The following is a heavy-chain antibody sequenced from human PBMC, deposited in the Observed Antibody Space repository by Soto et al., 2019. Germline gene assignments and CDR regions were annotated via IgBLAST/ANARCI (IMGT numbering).Heavy chain of an antibody. CDR3: ARVDRDVVVVAATEGRWFDP. J-gene: IGHJ5*02. V-gene: IGHV1-69*13. CDR2: IIPIFGTA. Sequence: SVKVSCKASGGTFSSYAISWVRQAPGQGLEWMGGIIPIFGTANYAQKFQGRVTITADESTSTAYMELSSLRSEDTAVYYCARVDRDVVVVAATEGRWFDPWGQGTLVTVSS. D-gene: IGHD2-15*01. CDR1: GGTFSSYA.